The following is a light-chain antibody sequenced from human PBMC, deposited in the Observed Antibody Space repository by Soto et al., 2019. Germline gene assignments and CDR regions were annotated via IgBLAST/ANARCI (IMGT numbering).Light chain of an antibody. CDR3: QQYNNWPYT. CDR2: GAS. V-gene: IGKV3-15*01. Sequence: EIVLTQSPGTLSVSPGERANLSCRASQSVSTNLAWFQQKPGQAPRLLIYGASTRATGIPARFSGSGSGTEFTLTISSLQSEDFAVYYCQQYNNWPYTFGRGTKLEV. J-gene: IGKJ2*01. CDR1: QSVSTN.